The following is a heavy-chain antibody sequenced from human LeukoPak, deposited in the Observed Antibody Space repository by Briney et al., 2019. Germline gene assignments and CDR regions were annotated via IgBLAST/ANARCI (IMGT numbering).Heavy chain of an antibody. V-gene: IGHV4-34*01. Sequence: SETLSLTCAVSGWSFSGYYWSWIRQPPGKGLEWIGEINHSGSTNYNPSLKRRVAISVDTSKTQFSLKLSSVTAADTAVYYCASSITMVRGVKENWFDPWGQGTLVTVSS. CDR1: GWSFSGYY. CDR2: INHSGST. J-gene: IGHJ5*02. D-gene: IGHD3-10*01. CDR3: ASSITMVRGVKENWFDP.